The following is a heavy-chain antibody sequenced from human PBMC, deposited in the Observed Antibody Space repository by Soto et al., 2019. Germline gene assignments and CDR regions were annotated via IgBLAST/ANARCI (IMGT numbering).Heavy chain of an antibody. J-gene: IGHJ5*02. CDR1: GFTFSSYA. D-gene: IGHD1-1*01. CDR2: FSGSGGST. CDR3: AKDPVRYNWFDP. Sequence: GGSLRLSCAASGFTFSSYAMSWVRQAPGKGLEWVSAFSGSGGSTYYADSVKGRFTISRDNSKNTLYLQMNSLRAEDTAVYYCAKDPVRYNWFDPWGQGTLVTVSS. V-gene: IGHV3-23*01.